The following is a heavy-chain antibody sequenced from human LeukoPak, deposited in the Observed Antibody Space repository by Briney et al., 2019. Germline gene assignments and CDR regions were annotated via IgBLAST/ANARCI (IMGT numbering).Heavy chain of an antibody. D-gene: IGHD1-26*01. J-gene: IGHJ4*02. CDR3: ARSSRNSGSHY. V-gene: IGHV1-69*13. CDR2: IIPIFGTA. CDR1: GYTFTSYG. Sequence: SVKVSCKASGYTFTSYGISWVRQAPGQGLEWMGGIIPIFGTANYAQRFQGRATITADESTSTAYMELSSLRSEDTAVYYCARSSRNSGSHYWGQGTLVTVSS.